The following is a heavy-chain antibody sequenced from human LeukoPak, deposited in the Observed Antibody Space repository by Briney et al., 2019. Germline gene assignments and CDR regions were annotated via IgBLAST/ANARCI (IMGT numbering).Heavy chain of an antibody. J-gene: IGHJ4*02. Sequence: GGSLRLSCAASAFTFSSYWMIWVRQAPGKGLEWVANIKQDGSEKYYVDSVKGRFTISRDNDKNSLYLQMNSMRDEETAVYYSAREAVDGTYYFDYWGQGTLVTVSS. CDR2: IKQDGSEK. CDR3: AREAVDGTYYFDY. CDR1: AFTFSSYW. V-gene: IGHV3-7*03. D-gene: IGHD6-19*01.